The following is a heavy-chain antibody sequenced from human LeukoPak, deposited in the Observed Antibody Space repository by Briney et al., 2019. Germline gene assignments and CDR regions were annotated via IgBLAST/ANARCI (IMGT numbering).Heavy chain of an antibody. CDR2: IYGSGST. J-gene: IGHJ6*02. Sequence: SLETLSLTCSVSGGSIISYYWTWIRQPAGKGLEWIGRIYGSGSTNYNPSLKSRVTMSVDTSKNQVSLKLRSVTAADTAVYYCARDRRFGDTRGYYYHGMDAWGQGTTVIVSS. CDR3: ARDRRFGDTRGYYYHGMDA. D-gene: IGHD3-10*01. CDR1: GGSIISYY. V-gene: IGHV4-4*07.